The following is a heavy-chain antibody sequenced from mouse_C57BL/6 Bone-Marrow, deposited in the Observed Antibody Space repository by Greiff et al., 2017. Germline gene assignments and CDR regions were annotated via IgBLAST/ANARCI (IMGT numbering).Heavy chain of an antibody. Sequence: QVHVKQPGAELVKPGASVKLSCKASGYTFTSYWMHWVKQRPGRGLEWIGRIDPNSGGTKYNEKFKSKATLTVDTPSSTAYMQLSSLTSEDSAVYYCAGYYYGSTLYWYFDVWGTGTTVTVSS. J-gene: IGHJ1*03. CDR1: GYTFTSYW. D-gene: IGHD1-1*01. CDR3: AGYYYGSTLYWYFDV. V-gene: IGHV1-72*01. CDR2: IDPNSGGT.